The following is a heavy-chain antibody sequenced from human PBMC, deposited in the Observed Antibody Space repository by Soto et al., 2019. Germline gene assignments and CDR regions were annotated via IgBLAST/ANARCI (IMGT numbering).Heavy chain of an antibody. CDR3: ARMVLLWFGETFYGMDV. D-gene: IGHD3-10*01. V-gene: IGHV4-30-4*01. CDR1: GGSISSGDYY. CDR2: IYYSGST. J-gene: IGHJ6*02. Sequence: PSEPLSLTCTVSGGSISSGDYYWSWIRQPPGKGLEWIGYIYYSGSTYYNPSLKSRVTISVDTSKNQFSLKLSSVTAADTAVYCCARMVLLWFGETFYGMDVWGQGTTVTVSS.